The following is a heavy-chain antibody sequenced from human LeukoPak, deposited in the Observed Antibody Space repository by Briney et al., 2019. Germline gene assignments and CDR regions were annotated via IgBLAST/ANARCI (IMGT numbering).Heavy chain of an antibody. D-gene: IGHD3-3*01. CDR2: IIPIFGTA. V-gene: IGHV1-69*13. CDR1: GGTFSSYA. Sequence: GASVKVSCKASGGTFSSYAISWVRQAPGQGLEWMGGIIPIFGTANYAQKFQGRVTITADESTSTAYMELSSLRSEDTAVYYCARGNDFWSGYYSDYYYYGMDVWGQGTTVTVSS. CDR3: ARGNDFWSGYYSDYYYYGMDV. J-gene: IGHJ6*02.